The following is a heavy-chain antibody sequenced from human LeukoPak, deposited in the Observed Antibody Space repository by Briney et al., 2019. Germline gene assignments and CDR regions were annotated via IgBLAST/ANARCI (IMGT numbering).Heavy chain of an antibody. J-gene: IGHJ3*02. Sequence: PGRSLRLSCAASGFTFSSYEMNWVRQAPGKGLEWVSYISSSGSTIYYADSVRGRFTISRDNAKNSLYLQMNSLRAEDTAVYYCARSLEVTTVAFDIWGQGTMVTVSS. CDR3: ARSLEVTTVAFDI. V-gene: IGHV3-48*03. CDR1: GFTFSSYE. D-gene: IGHD4-17*01. CDR2: ISSSGSTI.